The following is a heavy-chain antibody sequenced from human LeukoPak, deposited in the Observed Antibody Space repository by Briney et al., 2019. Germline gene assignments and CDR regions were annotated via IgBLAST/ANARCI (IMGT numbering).Heavy chain of an antibody. CDR1: GYTFTGDF. J-gene: IGHJ6*03. CDR3: ARGPVTYYYMYV. Sequence: GASVKVSCKASGYTFTGDFMHWVRQAPGQGLEWMGRINPNSGGTNYAQKFQGRVTITRDTSNSTAYMELSRLRADDTAVYYCARGPVTYYYMYVWGKGTTVTVSS. V-gene: IGHV1-2*06. CDR2: INPNSGGT. D-gene: IGHD3/OR15-3a*01.